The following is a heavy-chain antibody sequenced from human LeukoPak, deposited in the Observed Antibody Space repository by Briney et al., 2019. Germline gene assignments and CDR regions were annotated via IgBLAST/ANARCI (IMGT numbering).Heavy chain of an antibody. V-gene: IGHV4-59*13. D-gene: IGHD1-26*01. Sequence: SLTLSLTCTVSGGSISSFYWSWIRQPPGKGPEWIGYMYFGGSPNYNPSPKSRVITSLDTSRNQFSLKLNSVTTADTAVYYCVTGRYSYGWYDHWGQGIMVTVSS. J-gene: IGHJ5*02. CDR2: MYFGGSP. CDR1: GGSISSFY. CDR3: VTGRYSYGWYDH.